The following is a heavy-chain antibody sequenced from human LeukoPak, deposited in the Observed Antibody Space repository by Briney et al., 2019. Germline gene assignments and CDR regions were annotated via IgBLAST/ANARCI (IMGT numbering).Heavy chain of an antibody. CDR3: ARPRTIFGVVTNWFDP. V-gene: IGHV4-59*12. CDR1: GGSISSYY. Sequence: SETLSLTCTVSGGSISSYYWSWIRQPPGKGLEWIGYIYYSGSTNYNPSLKSRVTISVDTSKNQFSLKLSSVTAADTAVYYCARPRTIFGVVTNWFDPWGQGTLVTVSS. D-gene: IGHD3-3*01. J-gene: IGHJ5*02. CDR2: IYYSGST.